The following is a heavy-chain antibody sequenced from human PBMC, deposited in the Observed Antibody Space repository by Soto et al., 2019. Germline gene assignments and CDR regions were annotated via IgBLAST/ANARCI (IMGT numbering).Heavy chain of an antibody. CDR3: ARVGAVAAPGYYYYYGMDV. V-gene: IGHV6-1*01. CDR2: TYYRSKWYN. Sequence: SQTLSLTCAISGDSVSSNSAAWNWIRPSPSRGLEWLGRTYYRSKWYNDYAVSVKSRITINPDTSKNQFSLQLNSVTPEDTAVYYCARVGAVAAPGYYYYYGMDVWGQGTTVTVSS. J-gene: IGHJ6*02. CDR1: GDSVSSNSAA. D-gene: IGHD6-19*01.